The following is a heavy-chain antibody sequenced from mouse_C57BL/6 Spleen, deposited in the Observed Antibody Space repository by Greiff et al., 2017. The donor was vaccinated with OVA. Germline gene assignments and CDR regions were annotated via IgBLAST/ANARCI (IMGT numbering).Heavy chain of an antibody. D-gene: IGHD2-3*01. CDR3: VRDDPFYAMDY. Sequence: EVQLVESGGGLVQPKGSLKLSCAASGFSFNTYAMNWVRQAPGKGLEWVARIRSKSNNYATYYADSVKDRFTISRDDSESMLYLQMNNLKTEDTAMYYCVRDDPFYAMDYWGQGTSVTVSS. V-gene: IGHV10-1*01. CDR2: IRSKSNNYAT. J-gene: IGHJ4*01. CDR1: GFSFNTYA.